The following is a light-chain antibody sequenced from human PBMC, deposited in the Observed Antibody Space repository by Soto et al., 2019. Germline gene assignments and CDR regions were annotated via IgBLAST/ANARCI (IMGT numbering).Light chain of an antibody. V-gene: IGKV3-15*01. Sequence: MVLTQSPGTLSSSPGERATVSCRASQSVSTNNLAQYQRKPGQGPRRXXYRASPRRSRIPARFSGPGSGAEVPLHFSSLQPEDFAVYYCQQYNNWPPITFGGGTRLDIK. CDR1: QSVSTNN. CDR3: QQYNNWPPIT. J-gene: IGKJ5*01. CDR2: RAS.